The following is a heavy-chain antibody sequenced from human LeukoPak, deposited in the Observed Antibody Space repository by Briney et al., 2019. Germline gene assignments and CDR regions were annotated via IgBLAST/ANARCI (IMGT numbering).Heavy chain of an antibody. V-gene: IGHV3-53*01. CDR2: IDRGGST. CDR1: GFSVSSND. D-gene: IGHD6-13*01. J-gene: IGHJ6*02. Sequence: PGGSLRLSCEASGFSVSSNDMSWVRQAPGKELECVSVIDRGGSTFYADSVKGRFTISRDNSKNTLYLQMNSLRVEDTAEFYCAKRVGYGYGMDVWGQGTTVTVSS. CDR3: AKRVGYGYGMDV.